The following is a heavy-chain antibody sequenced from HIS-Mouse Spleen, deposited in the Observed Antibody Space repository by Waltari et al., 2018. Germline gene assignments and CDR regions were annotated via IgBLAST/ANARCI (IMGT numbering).Heavy chain of an antibody. CDR2: IYYSGST. CDR3: ARLLGYYFDY. CDR1: GGSISSSSYY. D-gene: IGHD2-15*01. V-gene: IGHV4-39*07. Sequence: QLQLQESGPGLVKPSETLSLTCTVSGGSISSSSYYWGWIRQPPGKGLEWIGSIYYSGSTYYNTSLKSRVTISVDTSKNQFSLKLSSVTAADTAVYYCARLLGYYFDYWGQGTLVTVSS. J-gene: IGHJ4*02.